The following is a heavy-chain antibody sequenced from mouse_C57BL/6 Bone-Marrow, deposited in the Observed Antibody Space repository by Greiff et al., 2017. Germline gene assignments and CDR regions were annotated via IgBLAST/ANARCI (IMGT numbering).Heavy chain of an antibody. J-gene: IGHJ4*01. D-gene: IGHD2-5*01. Sequence: QVQLQQSGAELVKPGASVKLSCKASGYTFTSYWMHWVKQRPGRGLEWIGRIDPNSGGTKYNEKFKSKATLTVDKPSSTAYMPLSSLTSEDSAVYYCARDYSKIPYYYAMDYWGQGTSVTVSS. V-gene: IGHV1-72*01. CDR3: ARDYSKIPYYYAMDY. CDR1: GYTFTSYW. CDR2: IDPNSGGT.